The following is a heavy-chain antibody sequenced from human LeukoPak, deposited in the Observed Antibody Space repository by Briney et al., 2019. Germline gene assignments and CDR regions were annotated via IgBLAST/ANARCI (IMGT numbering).Heavy chain of an antibody. D-gene: IGHD5-18*01. V-gene: IGHV3-21*01. Sequence: GGSLRLSCAASGFTFANYWIHWVRQAPGKGLEWVSSISSRSLYIYYADSVKGRFTISRDNAKNSLYLQMNDLRAEDTAVYYCARDSEDTPPGRIDYWGQGTLVTVSS. J-gene: IGHJ4*02. CDR1: GFTFANYW. CDR3: ARDSEDTPPGRIDY. CDR2: ISSRSLYI.